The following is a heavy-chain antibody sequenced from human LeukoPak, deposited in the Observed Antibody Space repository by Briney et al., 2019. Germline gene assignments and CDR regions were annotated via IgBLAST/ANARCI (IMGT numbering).Heavy chain of an antibody. CDR1: GFTFSDYY. J-gene: IGHJ3*02. V-gene: IGHV3-11*04. CDR3: ARALHDALDI. Sequence: GMSLRLSCVASGFTFSDYYMTWIRQAPGKGLEWVSYISSSGSDIFYADSLKGRLTISRDNAKKTRYLQINSLRAEDTAQYYCARALHDALDIWGQGTVVTVSS. CDR2: ISSSGSDI.